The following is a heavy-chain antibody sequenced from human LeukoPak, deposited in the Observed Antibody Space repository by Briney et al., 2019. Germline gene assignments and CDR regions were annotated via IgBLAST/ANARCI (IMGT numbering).Heavy chain of an antibody. CDR2: ISGSGGST. CDR1: GFTFSSYA. CDR3: AKHAGIFGVVIYTYFDY. Sequence: GGSLRLSCAASGFTFSSYAMSWVRQAPGKGLEWVSAISGSGGSTYYADSVKGRFTISRDNSKNTLYLQMNSLRAEDTAVYYCAKHAGIFGVVIYTYFDYWGQGTLVTVSS. J-gene: IGHJ4*02. V-gene: IGHV3-23*01. D-gene: IGHD3-3*01.